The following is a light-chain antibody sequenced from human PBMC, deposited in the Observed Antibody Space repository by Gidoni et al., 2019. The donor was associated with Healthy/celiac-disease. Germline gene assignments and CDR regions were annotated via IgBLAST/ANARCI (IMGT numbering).Light chain of an antibody. Sequence: DIQMTQSPSTLSASVGDRVTITCRASQSISSWLAWYQQKPGKAPKPLIYKASSLESGVPSRFSGSGSGTEFTLTISSLQPDDFATYYCQQYNSYSPWTFGQXTKVEIK. J-gene: IGKJ1*01. V-gene: IGKV1-5*03. CDR2: KAS. CDR3: QQYNSYSPWT. CDR1: QSISSW.